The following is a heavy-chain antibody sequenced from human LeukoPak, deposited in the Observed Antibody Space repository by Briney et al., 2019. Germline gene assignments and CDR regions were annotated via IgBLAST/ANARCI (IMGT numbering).Heavy chain of an antibody. CDR2: ISGNGGDT. CDR3: AKGIRFFDWSPFDS. V-gene: IGHV3-23*01. D-gene: IGHD3-9*01. J-gene: IGHJ4*02. CDR1: GFTFTNCA. Sequence: PGGSLRLSCAASGFTFTNCAMSWVRQAPGKGLEWVSGISGNGGDTYYTDSVKGRFTISRDNSKNTVYLQMNSLRVDDTAAYYCAKGIRFFDWSPFDSWGQGTLVTVSS.